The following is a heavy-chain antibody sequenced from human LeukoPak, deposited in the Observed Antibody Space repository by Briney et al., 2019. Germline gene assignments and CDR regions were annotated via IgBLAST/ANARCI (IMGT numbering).Heavy chain of an antibody. J-gene: IGHJ5*02. CDR2: IIPIFGTA. D-gene: IGHD3-22*01. CDR1: GGTSTSYA. V-gene: IGHV1-69*13. Sequence: SVKVSCKASGGTSTSYATSWVRQAPGQGLEWMGGIIPIFGTANYAQKFQGRVTITADESTSTAHMALSSLGAEDTAVYYCASEPYYDPPCWFDPWGQGTLFTVSS. CDR3: ASEPYYDPPCWFDP.